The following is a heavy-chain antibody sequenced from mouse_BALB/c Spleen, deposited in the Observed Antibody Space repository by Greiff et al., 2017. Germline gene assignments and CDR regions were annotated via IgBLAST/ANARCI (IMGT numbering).Heavy chain of an antibody. CDR2: IWGDGST. CDR1: GFSLTGYG. D-gene: IGHD1-1*01. V-gene: IGHV2-6-7*01. J-gene: IGHJ3*01. CDR3: ARDKDYGSSYAFAY. Sequence: VQLVESGPGLVAPSQSLSITCTVSGFSLTGYGVNWVRQPPGKGLEWLGMIWGDGSTDYNSALKSRLSISKDNSKSQVFLKMNSLQTDDTARYYCARDKDYGSSYAFAYWGQGTLVTVSA.